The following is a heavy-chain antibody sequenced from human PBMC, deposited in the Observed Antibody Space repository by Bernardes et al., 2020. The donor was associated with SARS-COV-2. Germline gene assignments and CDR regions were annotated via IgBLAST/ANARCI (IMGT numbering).Heavy chain of an antibody. Sequence: QTLSLTCAISGDSVSSNNAVWHWIRQSPSRGLEWLGRTSYRSKWNYDYAVSVNSRITISPDTSKSQFSLELTSVTPEDTAVYYCARGANFAMGVWGQGTTVTVSS. CDR2: TSYRSKWNY. J-gene: IGHJ6*02. V-gene: IGHV6-1*01. CDR1: GDSVSSNNAV. CDR3: ARGANFAMGV.